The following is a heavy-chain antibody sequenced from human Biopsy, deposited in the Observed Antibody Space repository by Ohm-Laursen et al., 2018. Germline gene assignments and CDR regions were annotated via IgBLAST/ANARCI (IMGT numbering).Heavy chain of an antibody. D-gene: IGHD5-18*01. Sequence: SDTLSLTCTVSGGSLSGYFWSWIRQPPGKGLEWIGHNQNSGSTNYNPSLKSRVTISADTSRNQFSLKLSSVTAADTAVYFCARGSSYGYDFDYWGQGTLVAVSS. V-gene: IGHV4-59*07. J-gene: IGHJ4*02. CDR3: ARGSSYGYDFDY. CDR2: NQNSGST. CDR1: GGSLSGYF.